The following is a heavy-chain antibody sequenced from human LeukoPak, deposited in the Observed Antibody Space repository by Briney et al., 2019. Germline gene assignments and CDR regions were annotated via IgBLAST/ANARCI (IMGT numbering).Heavy chain of an antibody. CDR3: VKDPLQYGSGSYYFDD. CDR2: ISYAGNSK. CDR1: EFTFSSYG. Sequence: PGGSLRLSCAASEFTFSSYGMHWVRQAPDKGLEWVAFISYAGNSKYYADSVKGRFTISRDSSKNTLYPQMNSLKSEDTAVYHCVKDPLQYGSGSYYFDDWGQGTLVTVSS. V-gene: IGHV3-30*02. J-gene: IGHJ4*02. D-gene: IGHD3-10*01.